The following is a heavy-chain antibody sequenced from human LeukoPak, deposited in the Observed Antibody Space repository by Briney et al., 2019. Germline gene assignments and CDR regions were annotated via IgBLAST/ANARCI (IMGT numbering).Heavy chain of an antibody. CDR2: VHNVGST. V-gene: IGHV4-39*01. J-gene: IGHJ4*02. Sequence: SETLSLTCTVSGVSTTNGIYYWAWIRQSPGQGLEWIGSVHNVGSTYYNLSLRSRVTMSIDTSKNQFSFRLNSVTAADTAVYYCARHAEYNSGWHFYLDHWGQGILVTVSS. CDR1: GVSTTNGIYY. CDR3: ARHAEYNSGWHFYLDH. D-gene: IGHD6-19*01.